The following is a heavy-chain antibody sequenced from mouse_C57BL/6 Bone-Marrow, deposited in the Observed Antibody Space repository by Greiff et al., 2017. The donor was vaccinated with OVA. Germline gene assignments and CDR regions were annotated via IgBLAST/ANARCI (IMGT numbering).Heavy chain of an antibody. Sequence: QVQLQQSGPGLVQPSQSLSITCTVSGFSLTSYGVHWVRQSPGKGLEWLGVIWSGGSTDYNAAFISRLSISKDNSQSQVFFKMNSLQADDTAIYFWARDYYGSSYVWYFAVWGTGPPVTVSS. CDR2: IWSGGST. D-gene: IGHD1-1*01. CDR3: ARDYYGSSYVWYFAV. V-gene: IGHV2-2*01. CDR1: GFSLTSYG. J-gene: IGHJ1*03.